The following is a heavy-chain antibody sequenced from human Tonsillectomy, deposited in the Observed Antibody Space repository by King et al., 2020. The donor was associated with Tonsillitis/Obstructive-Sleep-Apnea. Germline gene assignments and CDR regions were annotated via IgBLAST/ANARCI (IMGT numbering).Heavy chain of an antibody. CDR3: AGVRRITGTTSLWFDP. D-gene: IGHD1-7*01. V-gene: IGHV1-3*01. CDR2: INAVNGNT. J-gene: IGHJ5*02. Sequence: QLEQSGAEVKKPGASVKVSCKASGYTFTSYAMHWVRQAPGQRLEWMGWINAVNGNTKYSQKFQGRVTITRDTSASTAYMEPSSLRSEDTAVYYCAGVRRITGTTSLWFDPWGQGTLVTVSS. CDR1: GYTFTSYA.